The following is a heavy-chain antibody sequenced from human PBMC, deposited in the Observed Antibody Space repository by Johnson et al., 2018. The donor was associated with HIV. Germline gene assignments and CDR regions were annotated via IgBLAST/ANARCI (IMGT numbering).Heavy chain of an antibody. V-gene: IGHV3-11*06. CDR2: ISGGST. J-gene: IGHJ3*02. CDR1: GFTFSDYY. Sequence: QVQLVESGGGLVKPGGSLRLSCAASGFTFSDYYMSWIRQAPGKGLEWVSYISGGSTYYADSRKGRFTISRDNSKNTLHLQMNSLRAEDTAVYYCAREESSSSRDGFDIWGQGTMVTVSS. D-gene: IGHD6-6*01. CDR3: AREESSSSRDGFDI.